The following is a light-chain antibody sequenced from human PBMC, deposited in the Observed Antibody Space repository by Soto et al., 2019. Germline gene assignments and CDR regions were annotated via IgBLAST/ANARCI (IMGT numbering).Light chain of an antibody. CDR1: QNIDTY. J-gene: IGKJ5*01. CDR3: QQHGQWPIT. Sequence: IPMTQSPSSLSASAGDRVTITCRAGQNIDTYLNWYQQKPGKAPKVLIYAASRLQSGVPSRFSGSGSGTSCTLTISSLQPEDVATYYCQQHGQWPITLGQGTRLEI. V-gene: IGKV1-39*01. CDR2: AAS.